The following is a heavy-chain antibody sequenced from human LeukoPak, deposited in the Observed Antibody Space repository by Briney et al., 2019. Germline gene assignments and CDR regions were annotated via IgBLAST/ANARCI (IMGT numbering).Heavy chain of an antibody. CDR3: ARGSDYGDYLNWFDP. V-gene: IGHV4-34*01. D-gene: IGHD4-17*01. CDR1: GESFSGYY. Sequence: SETLSLTCAVYGESFSGYYWSWIRQPPGKGLEWIGEINHSGSTNYNPSLKSRVTISVDTSKNQFSLKLSSVTAADTAVYYCARGSDYGDYLNWFDPWGQGTLVTVSS. J-gene: IGHJ5*02. CDR2: INHSGST.